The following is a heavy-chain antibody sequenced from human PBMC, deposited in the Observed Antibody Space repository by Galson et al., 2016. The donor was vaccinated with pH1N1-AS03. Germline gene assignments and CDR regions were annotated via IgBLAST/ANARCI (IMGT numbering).Heavy chain of an antibody. Sequence: SLRLSCAVSGFTFSSHSMHWARQAPDEGLEWVAGISYHGNNKFYAHSVKGRFTISRHISTNTVNLQMNNLRVEDTATYYCATDRFGEPTTWGQGTLIIVS. CDR1: GFTFSSHS. CDR3: ATDRFGEPTT. CDR2: ISYHGNNK. J-gene: IGHJ5*02. D-gene: IGHD3-16*01. V-gene: IGHV3-30*14.